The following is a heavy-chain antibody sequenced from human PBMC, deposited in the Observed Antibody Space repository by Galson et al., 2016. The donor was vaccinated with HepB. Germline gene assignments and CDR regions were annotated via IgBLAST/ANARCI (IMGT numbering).Heavy chain of an antibody. V-gene: IGHV3-48*03. D-gene: IGHD2-15*01. CDR2: ISSSGSTI. Sequence: SLRLSCAASGFTFSNYEVNWVRQAPGKGLEWVSYISSSGSTIYYADSVQGRFTISRDNDKNSLYLQMNSLRAEDTAIYYCARERDCSGGSCYSGTDAFDLWGQGTMVTVSS. CDR3: ARERDCSGGSCYSGTDAFDL. CDR1: GFTFSNYE. J-gene: IGHJ3*01.